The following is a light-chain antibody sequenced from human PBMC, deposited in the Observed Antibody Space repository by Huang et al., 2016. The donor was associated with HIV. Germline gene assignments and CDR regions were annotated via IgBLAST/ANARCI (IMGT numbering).Light chain of an antibody. Sequence: DIQMTQSPSSLSASVGDRVTITCRASQGISKSLAWYQQKPGQAPKLLLYAASRLESGVPSRFSGSGSGTDYTLTITSLQPEDFATYYCQQYYGTPYTFGQGTKLEIK. J-gene: IGKJ2*01. CDR2: AAS. V-gene: IGKV1-NL1*01. CDR1: QGISKS. CDR3: QQYYGTPYT.